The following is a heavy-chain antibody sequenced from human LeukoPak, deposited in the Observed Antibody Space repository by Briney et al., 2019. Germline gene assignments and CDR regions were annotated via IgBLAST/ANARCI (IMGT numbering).Heavy chain of an antibody. Sequence: GRSLRLSCAASGFTFSSYAMHWVRQAPGKGLEWVAVISYDGSNKYYADSVKGRFTISRDNAKNSLYLQMNSLRAEDTAVYYCATGATPSYWGQGTLVTVSS. CDR3: ATGATPSY. V-gene: IGHV3-30*04. CDR2: ISYDGSNK. CDR1: GFTFSSYA. J-gene: IGHJ4*02.